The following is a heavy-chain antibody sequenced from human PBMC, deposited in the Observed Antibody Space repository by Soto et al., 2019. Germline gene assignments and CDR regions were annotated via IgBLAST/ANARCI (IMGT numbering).Heavy chain of an antibody. V-gene: IGHV4-4*02. CDR1: GASISSTSSYDW. J-gene: IGHJ4*02. Sequence: QVQLQESGPGLVKPSGTLSLTCTVSGASISSTSSYDWWSWVRQPPGKGLEWIGEIFHSGSTNYTPSLKSRVSMSVDKSKNQFSLRLRSVTAADTAVYYCAKMVGATLVDYWGQGSLVTVSS. CDR3: AKMVGATLVDY. CDR2: IFHSGST. D-gene: IGHD1-26*01.